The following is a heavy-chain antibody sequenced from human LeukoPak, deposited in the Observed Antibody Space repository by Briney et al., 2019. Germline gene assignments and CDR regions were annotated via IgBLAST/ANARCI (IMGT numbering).Heavy chain of an antibody. CDR1: GGSISSYY. CDR2: IYYSGST. Sequence: PSETLSLTCTVSGGSISSYYWSWIRQPPGKGLEWIGNIYYSGSTYYNPSLKSRVTVSVDTSKNQFSLKLSSVTAADTAVYYCARRYYYGSGSCFDYWGQETLVSVSS. D-gene: IGHD3-10*01. J-gene: IGHJ4*02. CDR3: ARRYYYGSGSCFDY. V-gene: IGHV4-59*04.